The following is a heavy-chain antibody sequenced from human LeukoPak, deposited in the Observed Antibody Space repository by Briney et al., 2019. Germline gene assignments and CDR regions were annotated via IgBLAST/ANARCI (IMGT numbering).Heavy chain of an antibody. Sequence: PGGSLRLSCAASGVDFSSYAVSWVRQAPGKGLEWVSAITGSGGSTYYADSVKGRFTVSRDNPRNTLYLQMNSLRAEDTAVYYCGNDEQGFGMQTSHWGQGPLVTVSS. D-gene: IGHD1-14*01. J-gene: IGHJ4*02. CDR2: ITGSGGST. CDR1: GVDFSSYA. CDR3: GNDEQGFGMQTSH. V-gene: IGHV3-23*01.